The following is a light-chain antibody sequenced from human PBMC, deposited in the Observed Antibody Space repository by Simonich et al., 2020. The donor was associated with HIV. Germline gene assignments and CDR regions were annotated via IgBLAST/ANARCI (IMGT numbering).Light chain of an antibody. Sequence: DIVMTQSPDSLAVSLGERATINCKSSQSVLYSSNHKNYLAWYQQKPGLPPKLLIYWSSTLDAGVPDRFSGSGSGTDFTLTISSLQAEDVAVYYCQQYYSTPRTFGQGTKVEIK. CDR3: QQYYSTPRT. V-gene: IGKV4-1*01. CDR2: WSS. J-gene: IGKJ1*01. CDR1: QSVLYSSNHKNY.